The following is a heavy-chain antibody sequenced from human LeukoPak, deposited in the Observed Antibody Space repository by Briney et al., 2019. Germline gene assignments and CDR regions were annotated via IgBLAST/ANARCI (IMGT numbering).Heavy chain of an antibody. CDR1: GFTFSDYY. J-gene: IGHJ6*02. CDR2: ISSSGSTI. Sequence: GGSLRLSCAASGFTFSDYYMSWIRQAPGKGLEWVSYISSSGSTIYYADSVKGRFTISWDNAKNSLYLQMNSLRAEDTAVYYCARVPIVGATNYYGMDVWGQGTTVTVSS. D-gene: IGHD1-26*01. V-gene: IGHV3-11*01. CDR3: ARVPIVGATNYYGMDV.